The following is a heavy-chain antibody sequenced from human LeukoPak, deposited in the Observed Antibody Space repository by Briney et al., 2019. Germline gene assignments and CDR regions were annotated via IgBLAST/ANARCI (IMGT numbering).Heavy chain of an antibody. CDR1: GGSISSYY. D-gene: IGHD3-10*01. Sequence: SETLSLTCTVSGGSISSYYWSWIRQPPGKGLEWIGYIYYSGSTNYNPSLKSRVTTSVDTSKNQFSLKLSSVTAADTAMYYCARDLGYYGSGSFDPWGQGTLVTVSS. CDR3: ARDLGYYGSGSFDP. V-gene: IGHV4-59*01. J-gene: IGHJ5*02. CDR2: IYYSGST.